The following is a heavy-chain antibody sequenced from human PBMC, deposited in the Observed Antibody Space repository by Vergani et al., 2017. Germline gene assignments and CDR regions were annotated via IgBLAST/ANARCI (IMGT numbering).Heavy chain of an antibody. J-gene: IGHJ4*01. Sequence: EVQLLESGGGLVQPGGSLRLSCAASGFTFSSYAMSWVRQAPGKGLEWVSAISGSGGSTYYADSVKGRVTISRDNSKNTLYLQMNSRRSDDTAVYYCARDYEFWGDDPYFDCWGQGTMVTVSS. CDR3: ARDYEFWGDDPYFDC. CDR1: GFTFSSYA. V-gene: IGHV3-23*01. CDR2: ISGSGGST. D-gene: IGHD3-3*01.